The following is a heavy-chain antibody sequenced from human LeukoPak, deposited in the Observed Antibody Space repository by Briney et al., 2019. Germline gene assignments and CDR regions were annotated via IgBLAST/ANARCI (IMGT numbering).Heavy chain of an antibody. J-gene: IGHJ2*01. CDR2: IHYSGSP. CDR1: GPSISSYY. Sequence: KASETLSLTCTVSGPSISSYYWSWVRQPPGKGLEWVGYIHYSGSPNYNPPPKSRVTISVHTSKNQYSLKLSSVTAADTAVYYCARGGRDTGPYWYFDLWGRGTLVTVSS. V-gene: IGHV4-59*01. D-gene: IGHD3-10*01. CDR3: ARGGRDTGPYWYFDL.